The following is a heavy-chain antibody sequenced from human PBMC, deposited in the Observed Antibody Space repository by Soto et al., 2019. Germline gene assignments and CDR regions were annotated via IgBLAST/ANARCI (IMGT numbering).Heavy chain of an antibody. Sequence: EVQLVESGGGLVKPGGSLRLSCAASGFTFSSYAMSWVRQAPGKGLEWVSYISGSSTYIYYADSVKGRFTISRDNVKNSLFLHMNSLRAEDTALYYCAREECEKTGTCYPDSFDVWGHGTMVTVSS. V-gene: IGHV3-21*01. J-gene: IGHJ3*01. CDR1: GFTFSSYA. CDR3: AREECEKTGTCYPDSFDV. D-gene: IGHD3-9*01. CDR2: ISGSSTYI.